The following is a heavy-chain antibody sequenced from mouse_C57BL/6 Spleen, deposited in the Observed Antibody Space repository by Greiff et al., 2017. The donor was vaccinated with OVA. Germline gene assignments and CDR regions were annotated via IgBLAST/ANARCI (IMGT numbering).Heavy chain of an antibody. J-gene: IGHJ2*01. CDR2: IHPNSGST. V-gene: IGHV1-64*01. Sequence: QVQLQQPGAELVKPGASVKLSCKASGYTFTSYWMHWVKQRPGQGLEWIGMIHPNSGSTNYNEKFKSKATLTVDKSSSTAYMQLSSLTSEDSAVYYCARNGYGGYYFDYWGQGTTRTVSS. CDR3: ARNGYGGYYFDY. D-gene: IGHD2-2*01. CDR1: GYTFTSYW.